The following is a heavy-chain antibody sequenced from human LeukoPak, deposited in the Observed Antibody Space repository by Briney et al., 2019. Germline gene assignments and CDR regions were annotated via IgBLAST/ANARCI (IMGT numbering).Heavy chain of an antibody. V-gene: IGHV4-34*01. CDR3: ERGLMSGYYYDSSGYYYA. D-gene: IGHD3-22*01. CDR2: INHSGST. Sequence: SETLSLTCAVYGGSFSGYYWSWIRQPPGKGLEWMGEINHSGSTNYNPSLKSRVTISLDTSKNQFSLKLSSVTAADTAVYYCERGLMSGYYYDSSGYYYAWDQGTLVTVSS. J-gene: IGHJ5*02. CDR1: GGSFSGYY.